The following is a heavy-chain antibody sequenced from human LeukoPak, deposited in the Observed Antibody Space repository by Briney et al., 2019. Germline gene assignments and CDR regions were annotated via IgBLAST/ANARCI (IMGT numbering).Heavy chain of an antibody. J-gene: IGHJ4*02. Sequence: GESLKISCKGSGYSFTSYWIGWVRQMPGKGLEWMGIIYPGDSDTRYSPSFQGQVTISADKSISTAYLQWSSLKASDTAMYYCASAEYCSSTNCYFDYWGQGTLVTVSS. CDR3: ASAEYCSSTNCYFDY. CDR1: GYSFTSYW. V-gene: IGHV5-51*01. CDR2: IYPGDSDT. D-gene: IGHD2-2*01.